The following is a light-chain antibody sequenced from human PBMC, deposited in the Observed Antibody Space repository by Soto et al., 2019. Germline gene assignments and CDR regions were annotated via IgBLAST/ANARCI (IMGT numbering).Light chain of an antibody. CDR1: ESPSSSY. CDR2: GVS. Sequence: EFVLTQSPGTLSLSPGERATLSCRASESPSSSYFAWYQQKPGQAPRLLIYGVSSRATGIPDRFSGSGSGTDFTLTISRLEPEDFAVYFCQQYNNWPPSFGPGTKVDIK. CDR3: QQYNNWPPS. J-gene: IGKJ3*01. V-gene: IGKV3-20*01.